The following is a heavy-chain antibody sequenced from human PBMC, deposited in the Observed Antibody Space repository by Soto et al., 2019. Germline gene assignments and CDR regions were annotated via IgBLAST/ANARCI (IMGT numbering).Heavy chain of an antibody. CDR1: GFTFSSYD. D-gene: IGHD6-13*01. V-gene: IGHV3-13*01. CDR2: IGTAGDT. CDR3: ARARQQLGIYYFDY. Sequence: GGSLRLSCAASGFTFSSYDMHWVRQATGKGLEWVSAIGTAGDTYYPGSVKGRFTISRENAKNSLYLQMNSLRAGDTAVYYCARARQQLGIYYFDYWGQGTLVTVSS. J-gene: IGHJ4*02.